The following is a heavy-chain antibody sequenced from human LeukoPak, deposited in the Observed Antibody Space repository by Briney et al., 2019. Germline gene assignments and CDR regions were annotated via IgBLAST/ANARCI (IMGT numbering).Heavy chain of an antibody. CDR2: ISGSGGST. Sequence: GGSLRLSCAASGFTFSNYAMNWVRQAPRKGLEWVSGISGSGGSTNYADSVEGRFTVSRDNSNNTVYLQMNSLRADDTAVYYCAKDARRDGYSYDYWGQGTLVTVSS. CDR1: GFTFSNYA. V-gene: IGHV3-23*01. J-gene: IGHJ4*02. D-gene: IGHD5-24*01. CDR3: AKDARRDGYSYDY.